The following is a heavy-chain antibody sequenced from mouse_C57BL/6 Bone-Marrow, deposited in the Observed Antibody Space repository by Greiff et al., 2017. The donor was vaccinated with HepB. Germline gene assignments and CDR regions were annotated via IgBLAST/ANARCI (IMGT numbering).Heavy chain of an antibody. J-gene: IGHJ4*01. Sequence: QVQLQQPGAELVKPGASVKLSCKASGYTFTSYWMQWVKQRPGQGLEWIGEIDPSDSYTNYNQKFKGKATLTVDTSSSTAYMQLSSLTSEDSAVYYCARRRGYYDYDYAMDYWGQGTSVTVSS. V-gene: IGHV1-50*01. D-gene: IGHD2-4*01. CDR2: IDPSDSYT. CDR3: ARRRGYYDYDYAMDY. CDR1: GYTFTSYW.